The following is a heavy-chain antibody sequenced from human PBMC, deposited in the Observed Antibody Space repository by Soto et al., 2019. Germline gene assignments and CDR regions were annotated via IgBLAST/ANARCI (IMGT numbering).Heavy chain of an antibody. Sequence: PSETLSLTCTVSGGSISSYYWSWIRQPPGKGLEWIGYIYYSGSTNYNPSLKSRVTISVDTSKSQFSLKLSSVTAADTAVYYCARRLSRYYYDSSGYYTGPYGMDVWGQGTTVTVSS. V-gene: IGHV4-59*08. J-gene: IGHJ6*02. CDR1: GGSISSYY. CDR3: ARRLSRYYYDSSGYYTGPYGMDV. CDR2: IYYSGST. D-gene: IGHD3-22*01.